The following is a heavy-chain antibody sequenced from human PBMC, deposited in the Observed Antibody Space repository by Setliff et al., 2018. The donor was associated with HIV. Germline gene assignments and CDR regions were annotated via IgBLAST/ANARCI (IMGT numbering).Heavy chain of an antibody. CDR3: ARDPAPSSSASYFQH. J-gene: IGHJ1*01. D-gene: IGHD6-6*01. CDR2: INPNSGDT. CDR1: GYTFTGYY. Sequence: ASVKVSCKASGYTFTGYYMHWVRQAPGQGLEWMGRINPNSGDTNYAQKFQGRVTLTIDTSVSTAYMELSSLRSEDTAVYYCARDPAPSSSASYFQHWGQGTPVTVSS. V-gene: IGHV1-2*06.